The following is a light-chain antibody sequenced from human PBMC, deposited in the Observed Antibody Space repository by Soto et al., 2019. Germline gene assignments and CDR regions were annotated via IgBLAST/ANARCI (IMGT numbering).Light chain of an antibody. V-gene: IGKV3-15*01. J-gene: IGKJ5*01. CDR2: GAS. CDR3: QQYDNWPIT. CDR1: QSVSSN. Sequence: ETVMTQSPATLSVSPGERATLSCMASQSVSSNLAWYQQKPGQAPSLLIYGASTRATGSPARFSGSGSGTEFTLTISSLQSEDFAVYYCQQYDNWPITFGQGTRLEIK.